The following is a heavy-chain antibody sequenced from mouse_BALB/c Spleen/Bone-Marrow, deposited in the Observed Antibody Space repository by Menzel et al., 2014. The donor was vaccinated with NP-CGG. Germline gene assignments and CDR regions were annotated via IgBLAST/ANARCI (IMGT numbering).Heavy chain of an antibody. J-gene: IGHJ2*01. CDR3: ARPYYRYLYFDY. CDR1: GFDFSRYW. D-gene: IGHD2-14*01. Sequence: EVHLVESGGGLVQPGGSLKLSCAASGFDFSRYWMNWVRQAPGKGLEWIGVINPDSSAIIYTPSLKDKFIISRDNAKNTLFLQMSEVRSEDTALYYCARPYYRYLYFDYWGQGTTLTVSS. CDR2: INPDSSAI. V-gene: IGHV4-1*02.